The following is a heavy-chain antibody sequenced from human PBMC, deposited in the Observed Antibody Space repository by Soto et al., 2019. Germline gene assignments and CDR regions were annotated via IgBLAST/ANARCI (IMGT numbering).Heavy chain of an antibody. J-gene: IGHJ5*02. CDR3: ATSYDSGFDP. V-gene: IGHV1-18*04. CDR2: IKPDNGDT. CDR1: GYPFSKYG. Sequence: QLQLVQSGAEMERPGASVRVSCKAYGYPFSKYGISWIRQAPGQGLEWMGWIKPDNGDTNYAQKFQGRVTMTTDTSSNTAYMELRSLRSDDTAVYYCATSYDSGFDPWGQGTLVSVSS. D-gene: IGHD5-12*01.